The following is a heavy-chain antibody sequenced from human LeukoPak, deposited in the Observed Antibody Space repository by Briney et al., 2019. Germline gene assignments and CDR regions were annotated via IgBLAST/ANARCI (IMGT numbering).Heavy chain of an antibody. CDR1: GFTFSSYA. D-gene: IGHD2-2*01. Sequence: GGSLRLSCAASGFTFSSYAMSWVHQAPGKGLEWVSAISGSGGSTYYADSVKGRFTISRDNSKNTLYLQMNSLRAEDTAVYYCAKAHEVVPAAMLDYWGQGTLDTVSS. CDR3: AKAHEVVPAAMLDY. V-gene: IGHV3-23*01. CDR2: ISGSGGST. J-gene: IGHJ4*02.